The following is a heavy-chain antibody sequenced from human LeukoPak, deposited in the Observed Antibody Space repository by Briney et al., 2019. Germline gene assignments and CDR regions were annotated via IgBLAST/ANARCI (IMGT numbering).Heavy chain of an antibody. J-gene: IGHJ6*02. CDR2: ISAYNGNT. D-gene: IGHD2-2*01. Sequence: ASVKVSCKASGDTFSSYAISWVRQAPGQGLEWMGWISAYNGNTNYAQKLQGRVTMTTDTSTSTAYMELRSLRSDDTAVYYCARVSSRWYYYYGMDVWGQGTTVTVSS. V-gene: IGHV1-18*01. CDR3: ARVSSRWYYYYGMDV. CDR1: GDTFSSYA.